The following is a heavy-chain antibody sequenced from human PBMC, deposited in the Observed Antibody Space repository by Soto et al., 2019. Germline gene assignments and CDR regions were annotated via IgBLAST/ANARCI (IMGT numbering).Heavy chain of an antibody. CDR2: ISYDGSNK. CDR3: ANSLRYYEGLIDY. Sequence: GGSLRLSCAASGFTFSSYGMHWVRQAPGKGLEWVAVISYDGSNKYYADSVKGRFTISRDNSKNTLYLQMNSLRAEDTAVYYCANSLRYYEGLIDYWGQRTLVTVSS. V-gene: IGHV3-30*18. CDR1: GFTFSSYG. J-gene: IGHJ4*02. D-gene: IGHD3-9*01.